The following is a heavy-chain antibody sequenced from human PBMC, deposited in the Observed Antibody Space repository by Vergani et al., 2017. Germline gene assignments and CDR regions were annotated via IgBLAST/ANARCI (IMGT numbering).Heavy chain of an antibody. CDR2: IIPSTGYA. D-gene: IGHD3-16*01. V-gene: IGHV1-69*02. Sequence: QVHLVQSGAEVKRPGSSVNVSCMASGGTFTSYTLNWVRQAPGQGLEWMGRIIPSTGYAVFAHNLEGRLTFTADISTGVAYMELTNLKGEDAAMYYCAGGGGGFGRWGQGTRVTVSS. CDR3: AGGGGGFGR. J-gene: IGHJ1*01. CDR1: GGTFTSYT.